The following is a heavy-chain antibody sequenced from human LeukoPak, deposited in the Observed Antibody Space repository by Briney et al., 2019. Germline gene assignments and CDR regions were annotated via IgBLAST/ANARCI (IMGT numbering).Heavy chain of an antibody. V-gene: IGHV1-24*01. D-gene: IGHD6-19*01. Sequence: ASVKVSCKVSGYTLTELSMHWVRQVPGKGIEWMGGFDREDGETIYAQKFQGRVTMTEDTSTDTGYMELSSLRSEDTAVYYCARAWYGWVAGSDYYYGMDVWGQGTTVTVSS. CDR2: FDREDGET. J-gene: IGHJ6*02. CDR1: GYTLTELS. CDR3: ARAWYGWVAGSDYYYGMDV.